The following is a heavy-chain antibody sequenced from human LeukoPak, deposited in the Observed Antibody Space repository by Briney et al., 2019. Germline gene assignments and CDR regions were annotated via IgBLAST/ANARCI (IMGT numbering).Heavy chain of an antibody. CDR2: IIPIFGTA. J-gene: IGHJ4*02. V-gene: IGHV1-69*05. CDR3: AATLSPYSDYWFGRFFDY. CDR1: GGTFSSYA. Sequence: SVKVSSKASGGTFSSYAISWVRQAPGQGLEWMGGIIPIFGTANYAQKFQGRVTITTDESTSTAYMELSSLRSEDTAVYYCAATLSPYSDYWFGRFFDYWGQGTLVTVSS. D-gene: IGHD4-11*01.